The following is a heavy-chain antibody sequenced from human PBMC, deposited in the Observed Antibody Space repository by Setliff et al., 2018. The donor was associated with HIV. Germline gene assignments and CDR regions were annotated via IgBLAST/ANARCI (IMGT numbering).Heavy chain of an antibody. D-gene: IGHD3-22*01. J-gene: IGHJ4*02. CDR3: AKELAASGLGYFDS. CDR1: GFRFSDHF. CDR2: IYGGGTT. V-gene: IGHV3-53*01. Sequence: PGGSLRLSCAASGFRFSDHFASWVRQAPGKGLEWVSVIYGGGTTHYADSVKGRFTISRDNSKNTVYLQMNSLRAEDTAEYYCAKELAASGLGYFDSWGRGILVTVSS.